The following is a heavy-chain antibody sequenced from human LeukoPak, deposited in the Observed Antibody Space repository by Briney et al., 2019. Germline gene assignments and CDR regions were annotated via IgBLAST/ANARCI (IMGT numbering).Heavy chain of an antibody. J-gene: IGHJ6*03. V-gene: IGHV4-34*01. Sequence: SETLSLTCAVYGGSFSCYYWSCIRQPPGKGLEWIGEINHSGSTNYNPSLKSRVTISVDTSKNQFSLKLSSVTAADTAVYYCATLPVYYYYYYMDVWGKGTTVTVSS. CDR2: INHSGST. CDR1: GGSFSCYY. CDR3: ATLPVYYYYYYMDV.